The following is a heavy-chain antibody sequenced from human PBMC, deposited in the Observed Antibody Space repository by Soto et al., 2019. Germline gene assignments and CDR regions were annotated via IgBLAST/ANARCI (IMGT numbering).Heavy chain of an antibody. CDR2: IYYSGST. D-gene: IGHD1-26*01. V-gene: IGHV4-59*08. CDR1: GGSSSSYY. J-gene: IGHJ4*02. CDR3: ARARSGSFPDY. Sequence: SETLSLTCTVSGGSSSSYYWSWIRQPPGKGLEWIGYIYYSGSTNYNPSLKSRVTISVDTSKNQFSLQLNSVTPEDTAVYYCARARSGSFPDYWGQGTLVTSPQ.